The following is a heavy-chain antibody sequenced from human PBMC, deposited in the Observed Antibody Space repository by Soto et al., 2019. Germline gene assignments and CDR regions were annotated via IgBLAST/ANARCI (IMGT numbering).Heavy chain of an antibody. D-gene: IGHD3-16*02. CDR1: GFTFSSYG. CDR3: ATMRRVIPNFDY. V-gene: IGHV3-30*03. Sequence: GGSLRLSCAASGFTFSSYGMHWVRQAPGKWLEWVAVISYDGSNKYYADSVKGRFTISRDNSKNTLYLQMNSLRAEDTAVYYCATMRRVIPNFDYWGQGXLVTVSS. J-gene: IGHJ4*02. CDR2: ISYDGSNK.